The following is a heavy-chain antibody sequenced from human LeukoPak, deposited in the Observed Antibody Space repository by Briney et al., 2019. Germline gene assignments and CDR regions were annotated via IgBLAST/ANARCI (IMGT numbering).Heavy chain of an antibody. CDR2: ISNDGTQK. V-gene: IGHV3-30-3*01. CDR3: ARDRDGPMSRGIINEFDY. CDR1: GFTFSSYA. J-gene: IGHJ4*02. D-gene: IGHD3-10*01. Sequence: GRSLRLSCAASGFTFSSYALHWVRQAPGKGLEWVAVISNDGTQKYYADSVKGRFTISRDNSKNTLYLQMNSLRPEDTTVYYCARDRDGPMSRGIINEFDYWGQGTLVTVSS.